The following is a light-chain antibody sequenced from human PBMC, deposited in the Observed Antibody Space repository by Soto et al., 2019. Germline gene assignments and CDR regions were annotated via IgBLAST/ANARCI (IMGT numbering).Light chain of an antibody. CDR1: QSVSSNY. J-gene: IGKJ4*01. V-gene: IGKV3-20*01. Sequence: EIVLTQSPRTLSLSPGERATLSCRASQSVSSNYLAWYQQKPGQAPRFLIYGASSRATGIPDRFSGSGSGTDFTLTISRLEPEDFAVYYCQQYGSSPLTFGGGTKVDIK. CDR3: QQYGSSPLT. CDR2: GAS.